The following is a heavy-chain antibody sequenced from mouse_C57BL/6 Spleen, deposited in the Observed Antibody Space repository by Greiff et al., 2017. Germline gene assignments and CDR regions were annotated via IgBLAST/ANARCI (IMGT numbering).Heavy chain of an antibody. J-gene: IGHJ3*01. D-gene: IGHD2-3*01. Sequence: EVQLQQSGAELVRPGASVKLSCTASGFNIKDYYMHWVKQRPEQGLEWIGRIDPEDGDTEYAPKFQGKATMTADTSSNTAYLQLSSLTSKDTAVYYCTTNDGYPWFAYWGQGTLVTVSA. CDR3: TTNDGYPWFAY. CDR2: IDPEDGDT. V-gene: IGHV14-1*01. CDR1: GFNIKDYY.